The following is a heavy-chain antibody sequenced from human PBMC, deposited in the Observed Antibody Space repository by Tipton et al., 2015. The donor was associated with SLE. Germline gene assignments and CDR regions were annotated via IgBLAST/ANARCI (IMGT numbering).Heavy chain of an antibody. J-gene: IGHJ2*01. D-gene: IGHD7-27*01. CDR3: ARFNWGTRYFEL. Sequence: TLSLTCAVYGGSFSGYYWSWIRQPPGKGLEWIGEINHSGSTTYNPSLKSRVTISVDTSKNQFSLKLSSVTAADTAVYYCARFNWGTRYFELWGRGTLVTVSS. V-gene: IGHV4-34*01. CDR1: GGSFSGYY. CDR2: INHSGST.